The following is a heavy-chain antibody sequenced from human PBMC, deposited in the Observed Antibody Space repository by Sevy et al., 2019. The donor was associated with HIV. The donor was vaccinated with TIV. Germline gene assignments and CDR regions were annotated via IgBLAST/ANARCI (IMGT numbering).Heavy chain of an antibody. V-gene: IGHV3-30-3*01. CDR1: GFTFSSYA. CDR2: ISYDGSNK. D-gene: IGHD2-15*01. CDR3: ARWNAATPVIYYYYGMDV. Sequence: GGSLRLSCAASGFTFSSYAMHWVRQAPGKGLEWVAVISYDGSNKYYADSVKGRFTISRDNSKNTLYLQMNSLRAEDTAVYYCARWNAATPVIYYYYGMDVWGQGTMVTVSS. J-gene: IGHJ6*02.